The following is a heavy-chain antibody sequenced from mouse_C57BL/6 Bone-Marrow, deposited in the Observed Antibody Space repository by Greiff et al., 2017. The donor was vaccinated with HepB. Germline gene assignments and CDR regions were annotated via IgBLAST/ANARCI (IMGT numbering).Heavy chain of an antibody. Sequence: QVQLKQPGAELVRPGTSVKLSCKASGYTFTSYWMHWVKQRPGQGLEWIGVIDPSDSYTNYNQKFKGKATLTVDTSSSTAYMPLSSLTSEDSAVYYCARRRGLWFDYWGQGTTLTVSS. V-gene: IGHV1-59*01. J-gene: IGHJ2*01. CDR3: ARRRGLWFDY. CDR1: GYTFTSYW. D-gene: IGHD2-2*01. CDR2: IDPSDSYT.